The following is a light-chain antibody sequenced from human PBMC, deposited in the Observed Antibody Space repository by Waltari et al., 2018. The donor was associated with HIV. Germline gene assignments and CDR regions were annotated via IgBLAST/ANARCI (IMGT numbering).Light chain of an antibody. CDR2: DVS. J-gene: IGKJ2*01. CDR1: QSVSSY. V-gene: IGKV3-15*01. CDR3: QQFIFWPFT. Sequence: EIVMTQSPATLSVSLGERATLSCRASQSVSSYLAWYQQKPGQAPRLLIYDVSSRATGVSARFTGSGSGTEFTLTISSLQSEDFAVYYCQQFIFWPFTFGQGTNLEI.